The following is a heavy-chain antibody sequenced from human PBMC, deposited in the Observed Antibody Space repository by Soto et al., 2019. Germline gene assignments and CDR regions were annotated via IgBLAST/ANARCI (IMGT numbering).Heavy chain of an antibody. D-gene: IGHD3-22*01. CDR3: ARDRGDSSGYFSL. CDR1: GDTFRNYA. Sequence: QGQLVQSGPEVKKPGSSVKVSCKASGDTFRNYAFSWVRQAPGQGLEWMGGIIPILGTPEYAQRFQGRVASTAAESTTTAYRELKSLRSAVTAVYFCARDRGDSSGYFSLWGRGTLVTVSS. J-gene: IGHJ2*01. V-gene: IGHV1-69*11. CDR2: IIPILGTP.